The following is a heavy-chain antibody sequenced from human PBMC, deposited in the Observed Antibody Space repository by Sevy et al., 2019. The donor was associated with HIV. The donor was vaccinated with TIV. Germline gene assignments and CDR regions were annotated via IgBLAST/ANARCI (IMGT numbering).Heavy chain of an antibody. J-gene: IGHJ4*02. CDR1: GMTFSTYN. CDR3: ARDRAREFDY. V-gene: IGHV3-48*02. Sequence: GGSLRLSCAVSGMTFSTYNMNWVRQAPGKGLEWISYISTDSTTKYYADSVKGRFTISRDNAKNSLYLQMNSLRDEDTAVYYCARDRAREFDYWGQGTLVTVSS. D-gene: IGHD3-10*01. CDR2: ISTDSTTK.